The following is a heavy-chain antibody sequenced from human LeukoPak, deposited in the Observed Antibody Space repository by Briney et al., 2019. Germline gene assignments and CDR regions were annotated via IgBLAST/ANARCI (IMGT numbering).Heavy chain of an antibody. CDR3: AGGRGATDIDY. Sequence: ASVKVSCKASGYTFTGYYMHWVRQAPGQGLEWMGGIIPIFGTANYAQKFQGRVTITADKSTSTAYMELSSLRSEDTAVYYCAGGRGATDIDYWGQGTLVTVSS. CDR2: IIPIFGTA. J-gene: IGHJ4*02. D-gene: IGHD3-10*01. CDR1: GYTFTGYY. V-gene: IGHV1-69*06.